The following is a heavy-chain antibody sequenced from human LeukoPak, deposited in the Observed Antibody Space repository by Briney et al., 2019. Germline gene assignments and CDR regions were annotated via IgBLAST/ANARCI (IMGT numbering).Heavy chain of an antibody. CDR3: AREASSGWHIDY. CDR2: IFHSGST. J-gene: IGHJ4*02. CDR1: GGSISSYY. Sequence: SETLSLTCTVSGGSISSYYWSWIRQPPGKGLEWIGYIFHSGSTNYNPSLKSRVTMSVDTSKNQFSLKLSSVTAADAAVYYCAREASSGWHIDYWGQGTLVTVSS. D-gene: IGHD6-19*01. V-gene: IGHV4-59*01.